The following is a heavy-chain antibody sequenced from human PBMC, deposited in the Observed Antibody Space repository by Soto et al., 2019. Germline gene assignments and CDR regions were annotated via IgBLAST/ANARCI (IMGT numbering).Heavy chain of an antibody. CDR1: GFTFRTYA. D-gene: IGHD2-15*01. Sequence: GGSLRLSCAASGFTFRTYAMSWVRQAAGKGLEWVSVISGSGNPTFYADSVKGRFTISRDNPKNTLYLQMNSLRAEDTAIYYCAKDPDPQSCSGDSCHNSWGQGTLVTVSS. J-gene: IGHJ4*02. CDR3: AKDPDPQSCSGDSCHNS. CDR2: ISGSGNPT. V-gene: IGHV3-23*01.